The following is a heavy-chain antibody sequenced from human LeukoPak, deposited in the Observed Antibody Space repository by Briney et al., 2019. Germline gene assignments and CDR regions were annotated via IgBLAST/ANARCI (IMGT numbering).Heavy chain of an antibody. CDR2: ISPYNGNT. CDR1: GYTFTSYG. D-gene: IGHD1-26*01. J-gene: IGHJ3*02. Sequence: ASLNVSCKASGYTFTSYGISWVRQAPGQGLEWMGWISPYNGNTNYAQKLQGRVTMTTDTSTGTAYMELRSLRSDDTAVYYCARDAVGATTTFDIWGQGTMVTVSS. V-gene: IGHV1-18*01. CDR3: ARDAVGATTTFDI.